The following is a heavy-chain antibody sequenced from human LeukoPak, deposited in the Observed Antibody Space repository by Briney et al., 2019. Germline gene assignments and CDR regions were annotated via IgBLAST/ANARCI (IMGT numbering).Heavy chain of an antibody. Sequence: SETLSLTCTVSGGSINNGGYYWSWIRQHPGKGLEWIGYIYYSGSSYYNPSLRSRVTISVDTSKNQISLKLRSVTAADTAVYYCAREISLAGYSGGLGFNYWGQGILVTVSS. J-gene: IGHJ4*02. CDR2: IYYSGSS. CDR3: AREISLAGYSGGLGFNY. V-gene: IGHV4-31*03. CDR1: GGSINNGGYY. D-gene: IGHD6-19*01.